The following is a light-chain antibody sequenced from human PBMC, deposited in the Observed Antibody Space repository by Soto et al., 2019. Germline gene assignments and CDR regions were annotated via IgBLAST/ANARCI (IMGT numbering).Light chain of an antibody. CDR1: QSISSW. V-gene: IGKV1-5*01. J-gene: IGKJ2*01. Sequence: DIQMTQSPSTLSASVGDRVTITCRASQSISSWLAWYQQKPGKAPKLLIYDASSLESGVPSRFSGSRSGTEFTLTISSLQPDDVVTHYCQQYSSYYMYTFGQGTKVDIK. CDR2: DAS. CDR3: QQYSSYYMYT.